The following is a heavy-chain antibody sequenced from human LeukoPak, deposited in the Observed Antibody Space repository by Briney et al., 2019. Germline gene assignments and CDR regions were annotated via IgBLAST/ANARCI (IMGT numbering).Heavy chain of an antibody. V-gene: IGHV4-61*02. Sequence: PSETLSLTCTVSGGSISSGSYYWSWIRQPAGKGLEWIGRIYTSGSTNYNPSLKSRVTISVDTSKNQFSLKLSSVTAADTAVYYCAREEPRPCSSTSCYGSPFDYWGQGTLVTVSS. CDR2: IYTSGST. D-gene: IGHD2-2*01. CDR1: GGSISSGSYY. CDR3: AREEPRPCSSTSCYGSPFDY. J-gene: IGHJ4*02.